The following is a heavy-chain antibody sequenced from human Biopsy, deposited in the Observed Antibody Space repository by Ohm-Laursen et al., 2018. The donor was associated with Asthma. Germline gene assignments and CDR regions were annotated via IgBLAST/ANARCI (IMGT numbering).Heavy chain of an antibody. D-gene: IGHD5-24*01. CDR3: ARVKDGYNFDY. CDR1: GGSFSGYY. J-gene: IGHJ4*02. V-gene: IGHV4-34*01. Sequence: SDTLSLTWAVYGGSFSGYYWSWIRQPPGKGLEWIGEINHSGSTYYNPSLKSRVTISVDRSKNQFSLKLSSVTAADTAVYYCARVKDGYNFDYWGQGTLVTVSS. CDR2: INHSGST.